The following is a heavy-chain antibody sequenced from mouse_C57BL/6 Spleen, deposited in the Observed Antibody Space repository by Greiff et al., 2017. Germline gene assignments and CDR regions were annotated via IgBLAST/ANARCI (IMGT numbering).Heavy chain of an antibody. Sequence: QVQLQQSGAELMKPGASVKLSCKATGYTFTGYWIEWVKQRPGHGLEWIGEILPGSGSTNYNEKFKGKATFTADTSSNTAYMQLSSLTTEDSAIYYGARGVIYDGYYVYAMDYWGQGTSVTVSS. D-gene: IGHD2-3*01. V-gene: IGHV1-9*01. J-gene: IGHJ4*01. CDR1: GYTFTGYW. CDR3: ARGVIYDGYYVYAMDY. CDR2: ILPGSGST.